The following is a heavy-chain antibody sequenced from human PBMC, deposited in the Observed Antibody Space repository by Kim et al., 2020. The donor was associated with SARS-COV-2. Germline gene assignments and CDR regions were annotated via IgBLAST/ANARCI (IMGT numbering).Heavy chain of an antibody. Sequence: GYAASVKGRCTISRDDSKSIAYLQMNSLKSEDTAVYYCTSSYPLYGLDVWGQGTTVTVSS. D-gene: IGHD3-16*02. J-gene: IGHJ6*02. CDR3: TSSYPLYGLDV. V-gene: IGHV3-49*02.